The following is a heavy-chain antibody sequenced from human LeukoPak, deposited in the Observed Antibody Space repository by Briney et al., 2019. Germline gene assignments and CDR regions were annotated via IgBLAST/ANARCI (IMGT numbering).Heavy chain of an antibody. V-gene: IGHV3-33*01. CDR2: MWYDGSNK. CDR1: GFTFSSYG. Sequence: GGSLRLSCAASGFTFSSYGMHWVRQAPGKGLEWVAVMWYDGSNKYYADSVKGRFTISRDNSKNTLYLQMNSLRAEDTAVYYCARDLYCSSTSCSYLLDYWGRGTLVTVSS. CDR3: ARDLYCSSTSCSYLLDY. J-gene: IGHJ4*02. D-gene: IGHD2-2*01.